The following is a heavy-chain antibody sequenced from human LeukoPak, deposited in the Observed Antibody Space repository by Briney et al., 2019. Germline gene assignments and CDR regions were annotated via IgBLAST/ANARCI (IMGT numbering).Heavy chain of an antibody. J-gene: IGHJ5*02. D-gene: IGHD1-26*01. CDR3: ARSQGATVPKVGKNWFDP. CDR1: VGSFSGYH. Sequence: SETLSLTCAVYVGSFSGYHWNWIRQPPGKGPEWTGEVNESGGTNINPSLRSRVILSVDTSMNQFSLKLISVTAADTGVYYCARSQGATVPKVGKNWFDPWGHGTRVIVSP. CDR2: VNESGGT. V-gene: IGHV4-34*01.